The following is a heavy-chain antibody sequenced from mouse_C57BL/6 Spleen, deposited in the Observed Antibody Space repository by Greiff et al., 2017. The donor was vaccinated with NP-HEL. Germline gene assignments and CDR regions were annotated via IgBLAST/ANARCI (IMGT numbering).Heavy chain of an antibody. D-gene: IGHD1-1*01. CDR2: INPSNVGA. V-gene: IGHV1-53*01. Sequence: VQLEESGPELVKPGASVKISCKASGYSFTDYNMNWVKQRPGQGLEWIGNINPSNVGANYNEKFKTKATLTVDKSSSTAYMQLSSLTSEDSAVYYCARPYYYGSSWYFDVWGTGTTVTVSS. CDR1: GYSFTDYN. CDR3: ARPYYYGSSWYFDV. J-gene: IGHJ1*03.